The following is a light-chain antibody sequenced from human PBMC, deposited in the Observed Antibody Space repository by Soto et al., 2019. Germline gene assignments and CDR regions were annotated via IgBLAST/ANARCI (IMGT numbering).Light chain of an antibody. CDR2: AAS. CDR1: RSLSSSY. J-gene: IGKJ2*01. Sequence: EIVLTQSPGTLSLSPGERVTLSCRASRSLSSSYVVWYQQKPGQAPRLLIYAASRRATGIPDRFSGSGSATEYTLTISRLEPEDFAVYYCQQQGIFGQGTKLEIK. CDR3: QQQGI. V-gene: IGKV3-20*01.